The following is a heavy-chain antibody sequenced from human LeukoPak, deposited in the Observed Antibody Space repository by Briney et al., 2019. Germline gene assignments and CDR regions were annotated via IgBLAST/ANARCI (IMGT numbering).Heavy chain of an antibody. V-gene: IGHV3-33*01. CDR1: GFTFSSHG. J-gene: IGHJ4*02. CDR3: ARDPSDGSGSYYNDYYFDY. Sequence: GGSLRLSCAASGFTFSSHGMHWVRQAPGKGLEWVAVIWYDGSNKYYADSVKGRFTISRDNSKNTLYLQMNSLRAEDTAVYYCARDPSDGSGSYYNDYYFDYWGQGTLVTVSS. D-gene: IGHD3-10*01. CDR2: IWYDGSNK.